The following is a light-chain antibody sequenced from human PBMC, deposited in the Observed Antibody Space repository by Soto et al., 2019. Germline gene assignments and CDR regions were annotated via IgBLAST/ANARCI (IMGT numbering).Light chain of an antibody. Sequence: DIQMTQSPSSLSASVGDRVTITCRASQSISSYLNWYQQKPGKAPKLLIYAASSLQSGVPSRFSGSGSGKDFTLPISSLQPEDFATYYCQQSYSTPWTFCQGTKVEIK. CDR3: QQSYSTPWT. CDR1: QSISSY. J-gene: IGKJ1*01. CDR2: AAS. V-gene: IGKV1-39*01.